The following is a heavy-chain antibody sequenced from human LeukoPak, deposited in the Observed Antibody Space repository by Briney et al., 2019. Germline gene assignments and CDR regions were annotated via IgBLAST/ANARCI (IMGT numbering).Heavy chain of an antibody. V-gene: IGHV1-2*02. J-gene: IGHJ5*02. CDR2: INPNSGGT. Sequence: ASVKVSFKGSGYTFTGYYMHWVRQAPGQGLERMGWINPNSGGTNYAQKFQGRVTMTRDTSISTAYMELSRLRSDDTAVYYCASRYCSGGSCLDPWGQGTLVTVSS. D-gene: IGHD2-15*01. CDR3: ASRYCSGGSCLDP. CDR1: GYTFTGYY.